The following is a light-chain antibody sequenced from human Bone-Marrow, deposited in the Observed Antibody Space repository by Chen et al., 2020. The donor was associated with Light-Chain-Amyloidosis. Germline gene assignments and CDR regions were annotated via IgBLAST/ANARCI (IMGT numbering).Light chain of an antibody. CDR1: SSAVGVDNH. Sequence: QSALTQPASVSGSPGQSITISCTGTSSAVGVDNHVSWYQQHPDKAPKLMIYEVTNRPSWVPDRFSGSKSDKTASLTISGLQPEDEADYFCSSYTITNTLVFGSGTRVTVL. CDR2: EVT. CDR3: SSYTITNTLV. V-gene: IGLV2-14*01. J-gene: IGLJ1*01.